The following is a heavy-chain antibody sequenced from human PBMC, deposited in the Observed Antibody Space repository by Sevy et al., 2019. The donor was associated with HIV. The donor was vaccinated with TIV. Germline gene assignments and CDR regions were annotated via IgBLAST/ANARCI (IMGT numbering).Heavy chain of an antibody. CDR2: MSYDRSDK. Sequence: GGSLRLSCAASGFTFGSYGMHWVRQAPGKGLEWVAYMSYDRSDKNYADSVKGRFTISRDNSKNTVFLQQNRLRPEDTAVYYCARVFSSYYFDYWGQGTLVTVSS. CDR1: GFTFGSYG. J-gene: IGHJ4*02. CDR3: ARVFSSYYFDY. V-gene: IGHV3-30*06.